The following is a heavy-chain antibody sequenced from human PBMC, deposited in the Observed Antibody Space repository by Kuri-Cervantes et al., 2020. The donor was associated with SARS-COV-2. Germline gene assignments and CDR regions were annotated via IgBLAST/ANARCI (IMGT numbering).Heavy chain of an antibody. D-gene: IGHD3-3*01. V-gene: IGHV3-48*01. CDR2: ISSSSSTI. J-gene: IGHJ6*03. CDR3: ARGWSRSGFGVVHYYYMDV. CDR1: GFTFNSYS. Sequence: ESLKTSCAASGFTFNSYSMNWVRQAPGKGLEWVSYISSSSSTIYYADSVKGRFTISRDNAKNSLYLQMNSLRAEDTAVYYCARGWSRSGFGVVHYYYMDVWGKGTTVTVSS.